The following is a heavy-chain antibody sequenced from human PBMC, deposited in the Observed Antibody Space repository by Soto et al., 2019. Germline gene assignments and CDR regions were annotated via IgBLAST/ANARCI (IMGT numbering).Heavy chain of an antibody. CDR1: GFTFSTYS. V-gene: IGHV3-23*01. D-gene: IGHD2-2*02. J-gene: IGHJ4*02. CDR3: ARDPSHSYYTLFYYFDS. Sequence: PGGSLRLSGAASGFTFSTYSISWVRQAPWKGLEWVSAISGSGSNTYYADSVKGRFTISRDDSKSTLYLQMNSLRAEDTAVYYCARDPSHSYYTLFYYFDSWGQGTLVAVSS. CDR2: ISGSGSNT.